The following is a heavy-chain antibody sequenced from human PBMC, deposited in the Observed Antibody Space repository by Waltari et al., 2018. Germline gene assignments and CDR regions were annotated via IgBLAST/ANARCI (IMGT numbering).Heavy chain of an antibody. Sequence: VQLVESGGGLVQPGGSLRLSCAASGFTFSSYAMSWVRQAPGKGLEWVSAISGSGGSTYYAASVKGRFTISRDNSKNTLYLQMNSLRAEDTAVYYCAKHPIYDSSGYTGPYYFDYWGQGTLVTVSS. D-gene: IGHD3-22*01. CDR1: GFTFSSYA. V-gene: IGHV3-23*04. J-gene: IGHJ4*02. CDR3: AKHPIYDSSGYTGPYYFDY. CDR2: ISGSGGST.